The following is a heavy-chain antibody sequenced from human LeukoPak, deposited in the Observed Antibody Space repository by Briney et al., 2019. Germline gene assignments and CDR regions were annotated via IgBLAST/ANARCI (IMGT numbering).Heavy chain of an antibody. V-gene: IGHV1-8*01. CDR1: GYTFTSYD. CDR2: MNPNSGNT. CDR3: ARAQEYSGGDCYSEL. J-gene: IGHJ4*02. D-gene: IGHD2-21*02. Sequence: ASVKVSCKASGYTFTSYDINWVRQATGQGLEWMGWMNPNSGNTGYAQKFQGRVTMTRNTSISTAYMELSSLRSEDTAMYYCARAQEYSGGDCYSELWGQGTLVTVSS.